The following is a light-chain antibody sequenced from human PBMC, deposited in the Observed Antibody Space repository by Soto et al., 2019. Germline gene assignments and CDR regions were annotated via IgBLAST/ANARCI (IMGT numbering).Light chain of an antibody. CDR1: QGISSN. J-gene: IGKJ4*01. V-gene: IGKV1-9*01. CDR3: QQFKSYPLT. Sequence: DIQMTQSPSYLSASVGDRVTITCRASQGISSNLAWYQQKPGKVPKLLISAASTLQSGVPSRLSGSGSGTDFTLTISSLQPEDFATYYCQQFKSYPLTFGGGTKVDIK. CDR2: AAS.